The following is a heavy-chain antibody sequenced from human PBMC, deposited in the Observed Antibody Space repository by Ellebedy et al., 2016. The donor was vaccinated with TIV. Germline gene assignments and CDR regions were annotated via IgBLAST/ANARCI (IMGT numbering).Heavy chain of an antibody. D-gene: IGHD6-19*01. Sequence: GESLKISXKGSGYSFTSYWIGWVRQMPGKGLEWMGIIYPGDSDTRSSPSFQGQVTISADKSISTAYLQWSSLKASDTAMYYCARPIAVAANDAFDIWGQGTMVTVSS. CDR2: IYPGDSDT. J-gene: IGHJ3*02. CDR1: GYSFTSYW. V-gene: IGHV5-51*01. CDR3: ARPIAVAANDAFDI.